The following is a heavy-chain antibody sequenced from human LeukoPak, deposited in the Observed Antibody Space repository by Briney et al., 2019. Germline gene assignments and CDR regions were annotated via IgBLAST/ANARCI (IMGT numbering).Heavy chain of an antibody. CDR2: INQDGSNK. D-gene: IGHD3-10*01. Sequence: PGGSLRLSCADSGFTFSSYWMTWVRQAAGNGGERVAKINQDGSNKDHVDFVKGRFTISRDNAKKTLYLQMDSLRPDDTAVYYCTTDRGYSTLDDWGQGTLVTVSS. CDR1: GFTFSSYW. CDR3: TTDRGYSTLDD. V-gene: IGHV3-7*01. J-gene: IGHJ4*02.